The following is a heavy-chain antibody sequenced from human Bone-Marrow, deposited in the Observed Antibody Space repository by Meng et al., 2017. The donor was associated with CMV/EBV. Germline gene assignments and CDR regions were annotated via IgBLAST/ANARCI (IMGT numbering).Heavy chain of an antibody. CDR1: GFTFSSYE. CDR2: ISSSGSTI. Sequence: GEYLKISCAASGFTFSSYEMNWVRQAPGKGLEWVSYISSSGSTIYYADSVKGRFTISRDNAKNSLYLQMNSLRAEDTAVYYCARGGKGGHHVLRFLEWLRNPDYWGQGTLVTVSS. J-gene: IGHJ4*02. CDR3: ARGGKGGHHVLRFLEWLRNPDY. V-gene: IGHV3-48*03. D-gene: IGHD3-3*01.